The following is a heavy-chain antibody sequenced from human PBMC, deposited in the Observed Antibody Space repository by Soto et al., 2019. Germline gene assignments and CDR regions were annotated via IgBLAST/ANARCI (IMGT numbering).Heavy chain of an antibody. CDR2: IYSTGAT. V-gene: IGHV4-4*07. D-gene: IGHD6-19*01. CDR3: AQTMVARTPFFDH. Sequence: QVQLQESGPGLVKPSETLSLNCTVSGGSISRNYWSWIRQPAGKGLEWIGRIYSTGATNYNPSLKSRVSLSVDTSRNQFSLKLTSVTAADTAIYYCAQTMVARTPFFDHWGQGTSVTVSS. CDR1: GGSISRNY. J-gene: IGHJ4*02.